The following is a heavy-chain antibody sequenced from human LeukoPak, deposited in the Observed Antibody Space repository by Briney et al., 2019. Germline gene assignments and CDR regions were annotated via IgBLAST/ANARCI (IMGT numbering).Heavy chain of an antibody. J-gene: IGHJ6*03. V-gene: IGHV1-69*05. Sequence: ASVKVSCKASGGTFSSHAISWVRQAPGQGLEWMGGIIPIFGSANYAQKFQGRVTITTDESTSTAYMELSSLRSEDTAVYYCARRRASSGWNGGAYDLYFYMDVWGKGTTVTVSS. CDR1: GGTFSSHA. CDR3: ARRRASSGWNGGAYDLYFYMDV. D-gene: IGHD6-19*01. CDR2: IIPIFGSA.